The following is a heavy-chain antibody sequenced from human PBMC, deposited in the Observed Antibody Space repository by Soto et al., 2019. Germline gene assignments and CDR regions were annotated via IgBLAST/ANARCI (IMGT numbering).Heavy chain of an antibody. J-gene: IGHJ6*02. CDR3: ARDSSGYDYHYYGMDV. CDR1: GFTFSDYY. CDR2: ISRSGSAM. D-gene: IGHD3-10*01. Sequence: GGSLRLSCAASGFTFSDYYMTWVRQAPGEGLEWLSYISRSGSAMYYEDSVKGRFTISRDNAKNSLFLQMNSLRAEDTAVYYCARDSSGYDYHYYGMDVWGQGTTVTVSS. V-gene: IGHV3-11*01.